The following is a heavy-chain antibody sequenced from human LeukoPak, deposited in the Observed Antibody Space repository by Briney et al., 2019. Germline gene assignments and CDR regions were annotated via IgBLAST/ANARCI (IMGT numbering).Heavy chain of an antibody. CDR3: ARAGKYYYDSSGYYLAH. J-gene: IGHJ4*02. D-gene: IGHD3-22*01. Sequence: SVTVSCKASGGTFSSYAISWVRQAPGQGLEWMGGIIPIFGTANYAQKFQGRVTITTDESTSTAYMELSSLRSEDTAVYYCARAGKYYYDSSGYYLAHWGQGTLVTVSS. CDR2: IIPIFGTA. CDR1: GGTFSSYA. V-gene: IGHV1-69*05.